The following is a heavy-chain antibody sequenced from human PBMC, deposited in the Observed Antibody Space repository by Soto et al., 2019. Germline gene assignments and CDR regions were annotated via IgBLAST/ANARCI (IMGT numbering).Heavy chain of an antibody. V-gene: IGHV1-69*02. CDR3: GGGGGGSGYETDAFDI. Sequence: QVQLVQSGAEVKKPGSSVKVSCKASGGTFSSYTISWVRQAPGQGLEWMGRIIPILGIANYAQKFQGRVKITAGKSARTADRGLSRLRSEETAGYYGGGGGGGSGYETDAFDIWGQGTMVTVSS. CDR1: GGTFSSYT. CDR2: IIPILGIA. J-gene: IGHJ3*02. D-gene: IGHD5-12*01.